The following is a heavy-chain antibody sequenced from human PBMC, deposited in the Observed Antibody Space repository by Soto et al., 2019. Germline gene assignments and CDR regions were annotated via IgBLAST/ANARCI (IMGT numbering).Heavy chain of an antibody. J-gene: IGHJ4*02. D-gene: IGHD5-18*01. CDR1: GLTFTTYW. CDR2: IKQDGSEK. V-gene: IGHV3-7*01. Sequence: GGSLRLSCATSGLTFTTYWMSWVRQAPGKGLEWVANIKQDGSEKYYVDSVKGRFTISRDNAKNSLYLQMNSLRAEDTAVYYCARDTRYGGDYWGQGTLVTVSS. CDR3: ARDTRYGGDY.